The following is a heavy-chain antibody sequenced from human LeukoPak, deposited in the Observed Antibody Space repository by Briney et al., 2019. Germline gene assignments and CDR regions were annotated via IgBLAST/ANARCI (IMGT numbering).Heavy chain of an antibody. CDR1: GYTFTGHY. Sequence: ASVKVSCKASGYTFTGHYMHWMRQAPGQGLEWMGLINPNSGGTNYTQKFQGRVTMTRDTSISTAYMELSRLRSDDTAVYYCARLGGARGSYWGQGTLVTVSS. D-gene: IGHD3-16*01. V-gene: IGHV1-2*02. CDR3: ARLGGARGSY. CDR2: INPNSGGT. J-gene: IGHJ4*02.